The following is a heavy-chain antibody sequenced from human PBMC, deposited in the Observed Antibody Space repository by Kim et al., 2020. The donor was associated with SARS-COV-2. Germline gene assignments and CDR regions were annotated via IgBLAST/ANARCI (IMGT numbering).Heavy chain of an antibody. Sequence: GGSLRLSCAASGFTFSSYAMSWVRQAPGKGLEWVSAISGSGGSTYYADSVKGRFTISRDNSKNTLYLQMNSLRAEDTAVYYCAKDLPTPPIGSGSRHDAFDSWGQGTMVTVSS. CDR1: GFTFSSYA. CDR3: AKDLPTPPIGSGSRHDAFDS. D-gene: IGHD3-10*01. CDR2: ISGSGGST. V-gene: IGHV3-23*01. J-gene: IGHJ3*02.